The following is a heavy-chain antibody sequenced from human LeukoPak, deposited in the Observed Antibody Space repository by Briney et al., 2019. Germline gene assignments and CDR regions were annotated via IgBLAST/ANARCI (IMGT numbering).Heavy chain of an antibody. D-gene: IGHD6-13*01. J-gene: IGHJ3*02. CDR3: AKDIFPLSSLDAFDI. CDR1: GFTFSSYG. CDR2: IWYDGSNK. Sequence: PGGSLRLSCAASGFTFSSYGMHWVRQAPGKGLEWVAVIWYDGSNKYYADSVKGRFTISRDNAKNSLYLQMNSLRAEDTALYYCAKDIFPLSSLDAFDIWGQGTMVTVSS. V-gene: IGHV3-33*03.